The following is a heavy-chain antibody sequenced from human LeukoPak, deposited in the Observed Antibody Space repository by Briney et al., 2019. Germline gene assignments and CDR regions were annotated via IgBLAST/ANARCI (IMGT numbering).Heavy chain of an antibody. CDR2: MNPNSGNT. CDR3: TRGLGSVTVL. V-gene: IGHV1-8*02. Sequence: ASVKVSCKASGYTFTNYDINWVRQAAGQGLELMGWMNPNSGNTGYAQKFQGRVTMTRENSISTAYMELSSLRSEDTAVYYCTRGLGSVTVLWGQGTLVTVSS. J-gene: IGHJ4*02. CDR1: GYTFTNYD. D-gene: IGHD2-21*02.